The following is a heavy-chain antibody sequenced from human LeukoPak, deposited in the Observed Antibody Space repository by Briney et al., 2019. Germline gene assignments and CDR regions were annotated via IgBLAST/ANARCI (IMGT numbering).Heavy chain of an antibody. CDR3: ARGRTDPRYSSGWYFDY. CDR2: IWYDGRNK. CDR1: VFTFSSYV. Sequence: GRSLRLSCAASVFTFSSYVMHWVPPAPGKGLECVAVIWYDGRNKYYAASVKGGFTISRDNYKNTVYLQMNSRRAEDTAVYYCARGRTDPRYSSGWYFDYWGQGTLVTVSS. V-gene: IGHV3-33*01. J-gene: IGHJ4*02. D-gene: IGHD6-19*01.